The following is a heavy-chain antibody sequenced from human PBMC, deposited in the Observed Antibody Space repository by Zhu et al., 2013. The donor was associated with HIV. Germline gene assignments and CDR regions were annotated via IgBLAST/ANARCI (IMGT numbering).Heavy chain of an antibody. J-gene: IGHJ4*02. CDR3: ARPSLGYCSDDSCYSFDL. Sequence: QDQVVQSGAEVKKPGSSVKVSCKASGGTFRGHAISWVRQAPGQGLEWMGGIISSFPKSDYAQKFQGRVTITADESMNTVYMELSGLTSEDTATYFCARPSLGYCSDDSCYSFDLWGQGTLVTVSS. D-gene: IGHD2-15*01. CDR1: GGTFRGHA. V-gene: IGHV1-69*12. CDR2: IISSFPKS.